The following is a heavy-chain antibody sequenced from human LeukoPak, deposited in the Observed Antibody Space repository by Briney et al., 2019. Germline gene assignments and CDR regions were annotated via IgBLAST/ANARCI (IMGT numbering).Heavy chain of an antibody. Sequence: PSETLSLTCAVYGGSFSGYYWSWIRQPPGKGLEWIGYIYHSGSTYYNPSLRSRVTISVDRSKNQFSLKLSSVTAADTAVYYCARVAGGDLIDYWGQGTLVTVSS. D-gene: IGHD2-21*01. CDR3: ARVAGGDLIDY. V-gene: IGHV4-34*01. CDR2: IYHSGST. J-gene: IGHJ4*02. CDR1: GGSFSGYY.